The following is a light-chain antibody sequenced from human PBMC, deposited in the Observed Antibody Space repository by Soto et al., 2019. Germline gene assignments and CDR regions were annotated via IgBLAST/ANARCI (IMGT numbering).Light chain of an antibody. CDR3: QQRSNWPMYT. CDR1: QNINNY. CDR2: DAS. V-gene: IGKV3-11*01. Sequence: ELVLTQSPATLSLSPGERATLSCRASQNINNYLAWYQQKPGQAPRLLIYDASIRATGIPARFSGSGAGTDFTLTISSLEPEDFAVYYCQQRSNWPMYTFGQGTKLEIK. J-gene: IGKJ2*01.